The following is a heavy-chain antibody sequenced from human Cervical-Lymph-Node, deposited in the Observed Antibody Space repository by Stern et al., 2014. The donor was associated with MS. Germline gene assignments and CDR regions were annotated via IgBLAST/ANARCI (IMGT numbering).Heavy chain of an antibody. V-gene: IGHV1-46*03. D-gene: IGHD1-26*01. CDR1: GYTFIDYY. Sequence: VQLLESGAEVKKPGASVTVSCRTSGYTFIDYYIHWVRQAPGQGLEWMGIINLSDGATTYAQKFQGRVTMTRDTSTSTAYMQLGSLTSEDTAVFFCAREGADNDAFDVWGQGTMVTVSS. CDR3: AREGADNDAFDV. J-gene: IGHJ3*01. CDR2: INLSDGAT.